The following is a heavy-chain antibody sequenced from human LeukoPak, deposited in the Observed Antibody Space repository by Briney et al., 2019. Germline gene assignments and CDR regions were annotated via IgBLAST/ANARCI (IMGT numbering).Heavy chain of an antibody. D-gene: IGHD3-10*01. CDR1: GFSFRDHS. Sequence: PGGSLRLSCAASGFSFRDHSMDWVRQAPGKGLEWVGRIKSKTDGGTTDYAAPVKGRFTISRDDSKNTLYLQMNSLKTEDTAVYYCTTGITMVRGVIHLIDYWGQGTLVTVSS. J-gene: IGHJ4*02. CDR3: TTGITMVRGVIHLIDY. CDR2: IKSKTDGGTT. V-gene: IGHV3-15*01.